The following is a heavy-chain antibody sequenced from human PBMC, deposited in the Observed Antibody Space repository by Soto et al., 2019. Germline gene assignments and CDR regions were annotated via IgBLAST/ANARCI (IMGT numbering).Heavy chain of an antibody. Sequence: LRLSCAASGFTFSSYAMSWVRQAPGKGLEWVSLISSIGGSTYYADSVKGRFTISRDNSKNTLYLQMNSLRAEDTAVYYCAKDVGSYYDSSGYLLDYWGQGTLVTVSS. CDR3: AKDVGSYYDSSGYLLDY. J-gene: IGHJ4*02. CDR1: GFTFSSYA. CDR2: ISSIGGST. V-gene: IGHV3-23*01. D-gene: IGHD3-22*01.